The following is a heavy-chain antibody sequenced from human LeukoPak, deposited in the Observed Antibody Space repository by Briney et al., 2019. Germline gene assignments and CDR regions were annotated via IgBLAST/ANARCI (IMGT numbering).Heavy chain of an antibody. CDR3: ARDILTGHNWFDP. CDR2: ISSGSSYI. D-gene: IGHD3-9*01. CDR1: GFTFSRYS. J-gene: IGHJ5*02. V-gene: IGHV3-21*01. Sequence: GGSLRLSCAASGFTFSRYSMNWVRQAPGKGLEWVSSISSGSSYIYYADSVKGRFTISRDNAKNSLYLQMNSLRAEDTAVYYCARDILTGHNWFDPWGQGTLVTVSS.